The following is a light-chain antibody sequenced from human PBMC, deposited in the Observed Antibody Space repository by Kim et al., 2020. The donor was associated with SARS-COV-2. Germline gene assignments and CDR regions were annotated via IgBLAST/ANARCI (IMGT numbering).Light chain of an antibody. J-gene: IGLJ6*01. V-gene: IGLV2-14*01. CDR1: SSDVGGYNY. CDR3: SSYTSSSTSV. CDR2: DVS. Sequence: QSALTQPASVSGSPGQSITISCTGTSSDVGGYNYVSWYQQHPGKAPNLMIYDVSKRPSGVSNRFSGSKSGNTASLTISGLQAEDEADYYCSSYTSSSTSVFGEGTKVTVL.